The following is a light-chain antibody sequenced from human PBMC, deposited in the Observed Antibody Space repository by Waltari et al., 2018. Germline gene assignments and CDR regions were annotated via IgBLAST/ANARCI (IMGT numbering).Light chain of an antibody. CDR1: HRINIL. CDR3: QQFDTDVT. CDR2: KAP. Sequence: IQVIQSPSTLSASVGDTVTISCRVSHRINILLAWYHKKPGKAPKLLIKKAPTLEDGVPSRFSGSGSGTEFTLTIKSLQPDDFGTYFCQQFDTDVTFGQGTKVEI. V-gene: IGKV1-5*01. J-gene: IGKJ2*01.